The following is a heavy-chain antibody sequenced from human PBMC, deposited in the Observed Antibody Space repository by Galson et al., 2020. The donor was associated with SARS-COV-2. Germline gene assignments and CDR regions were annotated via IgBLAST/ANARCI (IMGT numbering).Heavy chain of an antibody. J-gene: IGHJ4*02. CDR3: ASYVWGSYRYNTGVY. V-gene: IGHV1-8*01. D-gene: IGHD3-16*02. CDR2: MNPNSGNT. Sequence: ASVTVSCKASGYTFTSYDINWVRQATGQGLEWMGWMNPNSGNTGYAQKFQGRVTMTRNTSISTAYLELSSLRSEDTAVYYCASYVWGSYRYNTGVYWGQGTLVTVSA. CDR1: GYTFTSYD.